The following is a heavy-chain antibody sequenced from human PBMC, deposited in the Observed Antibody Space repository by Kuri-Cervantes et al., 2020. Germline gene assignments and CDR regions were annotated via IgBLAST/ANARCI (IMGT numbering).Heavy chain of an antibody. V-gene: IGHV3-43D*04. J-gene: IGHJ3*02. CDR2: ISWDGGST. CDR3: ARDMSTVTTDDAFDI. Sequence: GGSLRLSCAASGFTFDDYAMHWVRQAPGKGLEWVSLISWDGGSTYYADSVKGRFTISRDNAKNSLYLQMNSLRAEDTALYYCARDMSTVTTDDAFDIWGQGTMVTVSS. D-gene: IGHD4-17*01. CDR1: GFTFDDYA.